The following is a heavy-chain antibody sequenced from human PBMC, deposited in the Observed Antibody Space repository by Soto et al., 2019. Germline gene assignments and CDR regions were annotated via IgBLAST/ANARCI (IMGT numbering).Heavy chain of an antibody. V-gene: IGHV3-23*01. D-gene: IGHD3-22*01. CDR2: ISGSGGST. CDR3: AXGPKITMIVVVITSFDY. J-gene: IGHJ4*02. Sequence: PGGSLRLSCAASGFTFSSYAMSWVRQAPGKGLEWVSAISGSGGSTYYADSVKGRFTISRDNSKNTLYLQMNSLRAEDTAVYYCAXGPKITMIVVVITSFDYWGQGTLVTVSS. CDR1: GFTFSSYA.